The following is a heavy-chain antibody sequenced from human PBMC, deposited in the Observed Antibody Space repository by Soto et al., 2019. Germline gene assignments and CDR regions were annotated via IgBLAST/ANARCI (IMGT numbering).Heavy chain of an antibody. Sequence: ASVKVSCKVSGYTLTELSMHWVRQAPGKGLEWMGGFDPEDGETIYAQKFQGRVTMTEDTSTDTAYMELSSLRSEDTAVYYCATAAYYYDSSGYLPGPFDYWGQGTLVTVSS. CDR1: GYTLTELS. J-gene: IGHJ4*02. CDR3: ATAAYYYDSSGYLPGPFDY. D-gene: IGHD3-22*01. V-gene: IGHV1-24*01. CDR2: FDPEDGET.